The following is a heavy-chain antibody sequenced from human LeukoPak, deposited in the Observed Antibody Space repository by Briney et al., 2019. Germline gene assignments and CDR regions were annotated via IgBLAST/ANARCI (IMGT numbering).Heavy chain of an antibody. CDR2: INPNSGGT. Sequence: ASVKVSCKASGYTFTGYYMHWVRQAPGQGLEWMGWINPNSGGTNYAQKFQGRVTMTRDTSISTAYMELSRLRSDDTAVYYCARSYYHSSGPLVAWFDPWGQGTLVTVSS. CDR3: ARSYYHSSGPLVAWFDP. CDR1: GYTFTGYY. D-gene: IGHD3-22*01. V-gene: IGHV1-2*02. J-gene: IGHJ5*02.